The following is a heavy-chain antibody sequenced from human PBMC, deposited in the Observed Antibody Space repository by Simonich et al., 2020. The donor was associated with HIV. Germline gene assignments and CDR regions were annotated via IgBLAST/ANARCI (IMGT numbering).Heavy chain of an antibody. V-gene: IGHV4-34*01. CDR1: GGSFSGYF. CDR3: ARVGIRMYAFDI. J-gene: IGHJ3*02. D-gene: IGHD1-20*01. CDR2: IYYSGNT. Sequence: QVQLQQWGAGLLKPSETLSLTCVVYGGSFSGYFLSWIRHHPGKGLEWIWYIYYSGNTYYIPSLKSRVTISVDTSKNQFSLKLSSVTAADTAVYYCARVGIRMYAFDIWGQGTMVTVSS.